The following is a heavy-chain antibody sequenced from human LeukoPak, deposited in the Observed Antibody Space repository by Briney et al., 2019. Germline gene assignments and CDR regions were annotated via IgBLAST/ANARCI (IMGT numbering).Heavy chain of an antibody. CDR1: GFSFRNYA. V-gene: IGHV3-64*02. J-gene: IGHJ4*02. CDR2: INTDGRIT. CDR3: TRDGGSFCDFDY. D-gene: IGHD1-26*01. Sequence: GGSLRLSCVASGFSFRNYAIHWVRQAPGKGLEYVSVINTDGRITYYADSVKGRFTISRDNSKNTVYLQMGSLRGEDMAVYYCTRDGGSFCDFDYWGQGALVTVSA.